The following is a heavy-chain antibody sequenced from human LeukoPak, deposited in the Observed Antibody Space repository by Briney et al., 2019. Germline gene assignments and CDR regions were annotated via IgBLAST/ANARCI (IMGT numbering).Heavy chain of an antibody. Sequence: PGRSLRLSCAASGLTFSSYGMHWVRQAPGKGLEWVAVISYDGSNKYYADSVKGRFTISRDNSKNTLYLQMNSLRAEDTAVYYCARGISRDAFDIWGQGTMVTVSS. CDR1: GLTFSSYG. CDR2: ISYDGSNK. V-gene: IGHV3-30*03. J-gene: IGHJ3*02. CDR3: ARGISRDAFDI. D-gene: IGHD3-3*02.